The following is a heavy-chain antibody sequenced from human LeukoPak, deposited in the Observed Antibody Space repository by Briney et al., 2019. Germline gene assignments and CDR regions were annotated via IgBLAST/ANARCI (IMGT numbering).Heavy chain of an antibody. Sequence: ASVKVSCKAAGYTFSDYHIHWVRQAPGQGPEWTGWIHPNSGGTKYADKFQGRVTMTRETSISTAYMELSRLKSDDTAVYYCARGNSLSSYYNWLDPWGQGTLVTVSS. CDR2: IHPNSGGT. J-gene: IGHJ5*02. V-gene: IGHV1-2*02. CDR1: GYTFSDYH. D-gene: IGHD3-10*01. CDR3: ARGNSLSSYYNWLDP.